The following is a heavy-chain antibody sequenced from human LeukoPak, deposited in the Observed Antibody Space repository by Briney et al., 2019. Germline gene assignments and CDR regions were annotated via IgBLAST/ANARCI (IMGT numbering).Heavy chain of an antibody. J-gene: IGHJ4*02. CDR2: IRYDGNDK. Sequence: GGSLRLSCAASGFTFSSYGIHWVRQAPGKGLEGVAFIRYDGNDKYYAKSVKGRFTISRDNSKNTLYLQMNSLRAEDTAVYYCARGGYSYGFVWGQGTLVTVSS. CDR3: ARGGYSYGFV. D-gene: IGHD5-18*01. V-gene: IGHV3-30*02. CDR1: GFTFSSYG.